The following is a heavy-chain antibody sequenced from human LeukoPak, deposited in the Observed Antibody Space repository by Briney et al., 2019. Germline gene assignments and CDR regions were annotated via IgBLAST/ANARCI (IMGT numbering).Heavy chain of an antibody. CDR2: IYYSGTT. Sequence: SETLSLTCTVSGGSISSYYWSWIRQPPGKGLEWIGYIYYSGTTNYNPSLKSRATMSVDTSKNQFSLKLSSVTAADTAVYYCARGVYIAAAQYGYWGQGTLVSVSS. CDR1: GGSISSYY. V-gene: IGHV4-59*01. D-gene: IGHD6-13*01. J-gene: IGHJ4*02. CDR3: ARGVYIAAAQYGY.